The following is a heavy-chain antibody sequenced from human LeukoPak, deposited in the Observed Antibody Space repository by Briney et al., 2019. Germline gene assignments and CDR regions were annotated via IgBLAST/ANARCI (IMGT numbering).Heavy chain of an antibody. CDR1: GGSISSYY. CDR3: ARGGPTVTSYSSWDS. V-gene: IGHV4-59*01. CDR2: IYYSGST. D-gene: IGHD4-17*01. J-gene: IGHJ4*02. Sequence: SETLSLTCTVSGGSISSYYWSWIRQPPGKGLEWIGHIYYSGSTNYNPSLQSRVTMSVDTSKNHFSLKLDSVTTADTAVYYCARGGPTVTSYSSWDSWGQGTLVTVSS.